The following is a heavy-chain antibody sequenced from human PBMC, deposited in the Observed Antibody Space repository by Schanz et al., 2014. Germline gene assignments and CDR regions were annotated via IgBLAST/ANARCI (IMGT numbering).Heavy chain of an antibody. CDR2: IGSSSSRI. Sequence: EVQLVESGGGLVQPGGSLRLSCVASGFTFSSYAMSWVRQAPGRGLEWVSYIGSSSSRIDHADSVKGRFTISRDNSKNTLYLQMNSLRPEDTAVYYCAKYRGYYRVSGSYRELEYWGQGTLVTVSS. CDR3: AKYRGYYRVSGSYRELEY. J-gene: IGHJ4*02. V-gene: IGHV3-23*04. D-gene: IGHD3-10*01. CDR1: GFTFSSYA.